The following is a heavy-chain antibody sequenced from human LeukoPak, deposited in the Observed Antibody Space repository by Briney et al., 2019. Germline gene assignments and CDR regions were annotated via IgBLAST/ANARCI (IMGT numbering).Heavy chain of an antibody. CDR3: ARGSGGSYPFDY. CDR1: GYTFTSYD. Sequence: ASVNVSCKASGYTFTSYDINWVRQATGQGLEWMGWMNPNSGNTGYAQKFQGRVTMTRNTSISTAYMELSSLRSEDTAVYYCARGSGGSYPFDYWGQGTLVTVSS. V-gene: IGHV1-8*01. J-gene: IGHJ4*02. D-gene: IGHD1-26*01. CDR2: MNPNSGNT.